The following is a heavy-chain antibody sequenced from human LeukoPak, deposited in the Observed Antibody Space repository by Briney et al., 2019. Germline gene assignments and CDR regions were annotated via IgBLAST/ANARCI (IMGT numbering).Heavy chain of an antibody. V-gene: IGHV3-23*01. CDR1: GFTFSNYA. J-gene: IGHJ4*02. CDR3: AKARNWNDFDY. CDR2: ISGSGGST. D-gene: IGHD1-1*01. Sequence: GGSLRLSCAASGFTFSNYAMSGVRQAPGKGLEWVSAISGSGGSTYYAASVKGRFTISRDNSKNTLYLQMNSLRAEDTAVYYCAKARNWNDFDYWGQGTLVTVSS.